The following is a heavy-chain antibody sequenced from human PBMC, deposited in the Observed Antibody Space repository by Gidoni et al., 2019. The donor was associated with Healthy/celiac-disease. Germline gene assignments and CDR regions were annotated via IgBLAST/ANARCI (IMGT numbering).Heavy chain of an antibody. J-gene: IGHJ6*03. Sequence: QVQLVESGGGVVQPGRSLSLSCAASGFTFSSYGVHWVRQTPGKGLEWVAVISYDGSNKYYADSVKGRFTISRDNSKNTLYLQMNSLRAEDTAVYFCARDIVVVIAANYMDVWGKGTTVTVSS. CDR3: ARDIVVVIAANYMDV. D-gene: IGHD2-21*01. CDR1: GFTFSSYG. CDR2: ISYDGSNK. V-gene: IGHV3-30*03.